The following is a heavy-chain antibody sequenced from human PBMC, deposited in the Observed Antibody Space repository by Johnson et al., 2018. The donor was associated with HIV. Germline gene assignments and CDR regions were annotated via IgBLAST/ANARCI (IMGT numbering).Heavy chain of an antibody. D-gene: IGHD6-13*01. J-gene: IGHJ3*02. CDR2: INWNGGSGT. Sequence: VQLVESGGGVVRPGGSLRLSCAASGFTFDDYGMTWVRQAPGKGLEWVSGINWNGGSGTYYADSVQGRFTISRDNSKNTLYLQMNSLRAEDTAVYYCATALGYDAFDIWGQGTMVTVSS. CDR3: ATALGYDAFDI. CDR1: GFTFDDYG. V-gene: IGHV3-20*04.